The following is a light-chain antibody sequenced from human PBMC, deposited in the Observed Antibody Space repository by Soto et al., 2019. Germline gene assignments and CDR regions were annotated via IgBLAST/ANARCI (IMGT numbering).Light chain of an antibody. CDR3: CSYAGSYTHYV. V-gene: IGLV2-11*01. CDR2: AVT. J-gene: IGLJ1*01. CDR1: SSDVGGYNY. Sequence: QSVLTQPRSVSGSPGQSVTISCTGTSSDVGGYNYVSWYQQYPGKAPKVMIYAVTKRPSGVPDRISGSKSGNTASLTISGLQAEDEADYYCCSYAGSYTHYVFGPGTKVTVL.